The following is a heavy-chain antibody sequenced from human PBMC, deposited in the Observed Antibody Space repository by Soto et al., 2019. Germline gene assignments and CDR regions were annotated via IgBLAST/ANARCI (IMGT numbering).Heavy chain of an antibody. CDR1: VFTFGDYG. D-gene: IGHD3-22*01. J-gene: IGHJ4*02. V-gene: IGHV3-49*04. CDR2: IRSKANGGTT. CDR3: TRVGGYSKTEY. Sequence: SLRLSCTWSVFTFGDYGMSCVRHSPGKGLEWVGFIRSKANGGTTEYAASVRGRFTFSRDDSKSIAYLQMNSLKTEDTAVYYCTRVGGYSKTEYWGQGTLVIVSS.